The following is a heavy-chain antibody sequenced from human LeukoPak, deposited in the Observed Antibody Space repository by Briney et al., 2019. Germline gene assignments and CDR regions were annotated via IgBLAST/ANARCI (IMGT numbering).Heavy chain of an antibody. Sequence: ESGPTLVNPTQTLTLTCTLSGFLPSTRGMRGSWIRQPPGKALEWLARIDWDDDKFYSTSLKTRLTISTDTSKNQVVLTMTNMDPVDTATYYCARTFSGGSYIFDYWGQGTLVTVSS. CDR2: IDWDDDK. D-gene: IGHD2-15*01. CDR1: GFLPSTRGMR. J-gene: IGHJ4*02. V-gene: IGHV2-70*04. CDR3: ARTFSGGSYIFDY.